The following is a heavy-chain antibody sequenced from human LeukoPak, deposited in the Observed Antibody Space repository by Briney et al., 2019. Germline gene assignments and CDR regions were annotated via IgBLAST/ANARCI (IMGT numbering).Heavy chain of an antibody. D-gene: IGHD1-1*01. J-gene: IGHJ3*02. CDR2: INHSGST. V-gene: IGHV4-34*01. CDR1: GGSFSGYY. Sequence: KPSETLSLTCDVYGGSFSGYYWSWIRQSPGKGLEWIGEINHSGSTNYNPSLKSRVTISVDTSKNQFSLKLSSVTAADTAVYYCARGSGGERAFDIWGQGTMVTVSS. CDR3: ARGSGGERAFDI.